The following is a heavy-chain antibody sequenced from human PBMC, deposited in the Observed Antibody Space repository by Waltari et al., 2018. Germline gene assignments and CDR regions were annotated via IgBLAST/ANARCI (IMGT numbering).Heavy chain of an antibody. CDR1: GYSISSGYY. CDR3: ARDTYYYDSSGFDY. J-gene: IGHJ4*02. V-gene: IGHV4-38-2*02. CDR2: IYHSGGT. D-gene: IGHD3-22*01. Sequence: QVQLQESGPGLVKPSETLSLTCAVSGYSISSGYYWGWIRQPPGKGLEWIGSIYHSGGTYYNPSLKSRVTISVDTSKNQFSLKLSSVTAADTAVYYCARDTYYYDSSGFDYWGQGTLVTVSS.